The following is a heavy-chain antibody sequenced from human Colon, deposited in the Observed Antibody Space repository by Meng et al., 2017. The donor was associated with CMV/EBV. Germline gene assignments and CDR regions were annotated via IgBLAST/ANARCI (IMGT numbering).Heavy chain of an antibody. Sequence: GESLKISCAASGFIFNDHAMNWVRQAPGKGLEWVSYISSSGSTIYYADSVKGRFTISRDNAKNSLYLQMNSLRAEDTAVYYCARVGLWFGELLVYYGMDVWGQGTTVTVSS. CDR2: ISSSGSTI. CDR1: GFIFNDHA. V-gene: IGHV3-48*03. J-gene: IGHJ6*02. CDR3: ARVGLWFGELLVYYGMDV. D-gene: IGHD3-10*01.